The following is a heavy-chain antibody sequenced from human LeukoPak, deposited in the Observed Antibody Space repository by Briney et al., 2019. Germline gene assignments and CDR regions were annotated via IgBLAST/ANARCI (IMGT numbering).Heavy chain of an antibody. V-gene: IGHV3-7*03. J-gene: IGHJ6*02. CDR2: INHNGNVN. D-gene: IGHD3-16*01. CDR3: ERGGGLDV. CDR1: GFTFSSSA. Sequence: GGSLRLSCAASGFTFSSSAMSRVRQAPGKGLEWVASINHNGNVNYYVDSVKGRFTISRDNAKNSLYLQMSNLRAEDTAVYFCERGGGLDVWGQGATVTVSS.